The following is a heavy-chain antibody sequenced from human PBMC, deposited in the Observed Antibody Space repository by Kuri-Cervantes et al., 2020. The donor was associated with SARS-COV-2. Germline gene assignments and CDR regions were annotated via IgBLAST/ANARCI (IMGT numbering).Heavy chain of an antibody. CDR1: GGSFSGYY. J-gene: IGHJ6*02. CDR2: INHSGST. D-gene: IGHD5-18*01. V-gene: IGHV4-34*01. CDR3: ARQKQLCLRGTQVNHCYYSGMDV. Sequence: GSLRLSCGVYGGSFSGYYWSWIRQPPGKGLEWIGEINHSGSTNYNPSLKSRVTISVDTSKNQFSLKLSSVTAADTAVYFCARQKQLCLRGTQVNHCYYSGMDVCGQGTTVTVSS.